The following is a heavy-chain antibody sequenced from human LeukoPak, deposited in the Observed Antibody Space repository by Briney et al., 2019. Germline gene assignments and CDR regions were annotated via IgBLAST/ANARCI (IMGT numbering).Heavy chain of an antibody. V-gene: IGHV4-39*01. CDR1: GGSISSRGYY. Sequence: SETLSLTCTVSGGSISSRGYYWGWVRQPPGKGLEWIGGIYYSGSTSYNPSLKSRVTISVDTSKNQFSLKLSSVTAADTAVYYCATSPYSRAYYPFDYWGQGTLVTVSS. D-gene: IGHD3-22*01. CDR2: IYYSGST. CDR3: ATSPYSRAYYPFDY. J-gene: IGHJ4*02.